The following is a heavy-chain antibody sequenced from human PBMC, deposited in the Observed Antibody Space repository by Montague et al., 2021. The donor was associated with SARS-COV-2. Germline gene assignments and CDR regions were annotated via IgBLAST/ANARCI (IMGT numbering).Heavy chain of an antibody. CDR2: ISGSGGST. CDR3: TGADNYGS. V-gene: IGHV3-23*01. J-gene: IGHJ5*02. CDR1: GFTFSSFT. D-gene: IGHD4-17*01. Sequence: SLRLSCAASGFTFSSFTMSWVRLAPGKGLEWVSTISGSGGSTWYADSGKGRFTISRDNSKSTLFLQMNSLRAEDTALYYCTGADNYGSWGRGTLVTVSS.